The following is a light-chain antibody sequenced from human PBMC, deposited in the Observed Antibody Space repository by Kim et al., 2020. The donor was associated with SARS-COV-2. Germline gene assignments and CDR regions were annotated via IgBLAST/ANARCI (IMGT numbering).Light chain of an antibody. J-gene: IGKJ2*01. Sequence: DIQMTQSPSSLSASVGDRVTITCQASQDISNYLNWFQQKPGKAPKLLIYAASNLETGVPSRFTGSGSGTDFTFTISSLQPEDIATYYCQHYDSLPYTFGQGTKLEIK. CDR3: QHYDSLPYT. CDR1: QDISNY. V-gene: IGKV1-33*01. CDR2: AAS.